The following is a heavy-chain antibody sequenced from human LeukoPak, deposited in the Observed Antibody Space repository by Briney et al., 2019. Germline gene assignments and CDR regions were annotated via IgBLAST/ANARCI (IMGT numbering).Heavy chain of an antibody. J-gene: IGHJ1*01. CDR3: AKGAGQWLVPSEYFQY. CDR2: ISSGGHST. V-gene: IGHV3-23*01. Sequence: GGSLRLSCAASGFTYSNYAMTWVRQAPGKGLEWVSSISSGGHSTYYAGSVKGRFTISRDDSKNTLYLQMNSLRAEDTAVYYCAKGAGQWLVPSEYFQYWGQGTLVTVSS. CDR1: GFTYSNYA. D-gene: IGHD6-19*01.